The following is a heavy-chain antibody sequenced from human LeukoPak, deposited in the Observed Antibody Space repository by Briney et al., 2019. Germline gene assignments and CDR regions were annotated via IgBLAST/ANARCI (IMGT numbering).Heavy chain of an antibody. CDR3: ARVADSSSWYRGDLDY. CDR2: ISGSGGST. D-gene: IGHD6-13*01. V-gene: IGHV3-23*01. Sequence: GGSLRLSCAASGFTFNYAMSWVRQAPGKGLEWVSGISGSGGSTYYADSVKGRFTISRDNFKNTVYLQMNSLRAEDTAVYYCARVADSSSWYRGDLDYWGQGTLVTVSS. J-gene: IGHJ4*02. CDR1: GFTFNYA.